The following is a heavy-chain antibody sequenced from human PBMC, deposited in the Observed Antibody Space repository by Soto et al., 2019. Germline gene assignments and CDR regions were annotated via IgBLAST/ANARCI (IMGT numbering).Heavy chain of an antibody. CDR3: AKDTRSSGCSDY. V-gene: IGHV3-30*18. J-gene: IGHJ4*02. CDR2: ISYDGSKK. Sequence: GGSLRLSCEASGFTFSSYNIHWVRQAPGKGLEWVAAISYDGSKKYYADSVKGRFTISRDNSKNTLYLQMNSLRAEDTAVYYCAKDTRSSGCSDYWGQGTLVTVSS. D-gene: IGHD6-19*01. CDR1: GFTFSSYN.